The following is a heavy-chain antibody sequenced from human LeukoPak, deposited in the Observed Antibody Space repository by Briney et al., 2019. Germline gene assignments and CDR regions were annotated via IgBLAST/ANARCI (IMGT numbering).Heavy chain of an antibody. CDR1: GGSISSSSYY. CDR2: TYYSGST. Sequence: PSETLSLTCTVSGGSISSSSYYWGWIRQPPGKGLEWIGSTYYSGSTYYNPSLKSRVTISVDTSKNQFSLKLSSVTAADTAVYYCARGSLRLGELSSFDYWGQGTLVTVSS. V-gene: IGHV4-39*07. J-gene: IGHJ4*02. CDR3: ARGSLRLGELSSFDY. D-gene: IGHD3-16*02.